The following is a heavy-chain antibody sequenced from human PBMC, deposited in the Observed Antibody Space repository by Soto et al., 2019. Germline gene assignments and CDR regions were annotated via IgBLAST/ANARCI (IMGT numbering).Heavy chain of an antibody. D-gene: IGHD3-10*01. J-gene: IGHJ5*02. V-gene: IGHV1-24*01. CDR1: GYTLTELS. Sequence: QVQLVQSGAEVKKPGASVKVSCKVSGYTLTELSMHWVRQAPGKGLEWMGGFDPEDGETIYAQKFQGRVTMTEDTSTDTADMELSSLRSEDTAVYYCATVHYYGSGSYWPGDNNWFDPWGQGTLVTVSS. CDR2: FDPEDGET. CDR3: ATVHYYGSGSYWPGDNNWFDP.